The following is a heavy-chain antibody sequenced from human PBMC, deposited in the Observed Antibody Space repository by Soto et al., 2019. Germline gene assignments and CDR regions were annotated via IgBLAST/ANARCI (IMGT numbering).Heavy chain of an antibody. CDR1: GFTFSNHW. CDR2: IKSDGSST. D-gene: IGHD1-1*01. CDR3: KTGTTNGLDI. V-gene: IGHV3-74*01. Sequence: GGSLRLSCAASGFTFSNHWMHWVRQAPGKGLVWVSRIKSDGSSTSYADSVKGRFTISRDNAKNTLSLQMNSLRAEDTAVYYCKTGTTNGLDIWGQGTMVTVSS. J-gene: IGHJ3*02.